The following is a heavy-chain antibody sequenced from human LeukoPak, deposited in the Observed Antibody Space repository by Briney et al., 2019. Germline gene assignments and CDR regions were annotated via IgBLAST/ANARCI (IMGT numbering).Heavy chain of an antibody. J-gene: IGHJ4*02. CDR2: INTNTGNP. Sequence: GASVKVSCKASGYTFTSYGISWVRQAPGQGLEWMGWINTNTGNPTYAQGFTGRFVFSLDTSVSTAYLQISSLKAEDTAVYYCARGMTPQREDYWGQGTLVTVSS. D-gene: IGHD1-26*01. V-gene: IGHV7-4-1*02. CDR3: ARGMTPQREDY. CDR1: GYTFTSYG.